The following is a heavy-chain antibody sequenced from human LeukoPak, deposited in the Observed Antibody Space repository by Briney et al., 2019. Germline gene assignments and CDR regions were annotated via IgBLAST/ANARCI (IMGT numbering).Heavy chain of an antibody. J-gene: IGHJ4*02. CDR1: GFSFSDYS. Sequence: GSLRLSCVVSGFSFSDYSMNWVRQPPGKGLEYIASIYYSGKTYHNPSLRSRVTMSIDSSENQFSLKLSAVTAADTAVYFCARHYAHGSGIYAPFGYWGQGALVTVSS. D-gene: IGHD3-10*01. CDR3: ARHYAHGSGIYAPFGY. V-gene: IGHV4-59*04. CDR2: IYYSGKT.